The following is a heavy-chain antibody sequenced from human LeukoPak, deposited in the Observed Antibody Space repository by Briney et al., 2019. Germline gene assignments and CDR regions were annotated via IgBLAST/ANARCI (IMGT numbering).Heavy chain of an antibody. J-gene: IGHJ6*02. V-gene: IGHV4-59*01. CDR1: GGSISSYY. CDR3: ARHLRLNYYYGMDV. CDR2: IYYSGST. Sequence: SETLSLTCAVYGGSISSYYWSWIRQPPGKGLEWIGYIYYSGSTNYNPSLKSRVTISVDTSKNQFSLKLSSVTAADTAVYYCARHLRLNYYYGMDVWGQGTTVTVSS.